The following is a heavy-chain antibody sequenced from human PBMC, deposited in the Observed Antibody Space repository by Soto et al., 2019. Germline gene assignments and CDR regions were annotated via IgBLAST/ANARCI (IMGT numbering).Heavy chain of an antibody. V-gene: IGHV4-59*01. D-gene: IGHD3-16*01. CDR2: LHYNGFA. Sequence: PSETLSLTCTVSGASMNDYYGSWIRQSPGKGLEHIGYLHYNGFAEYSPSLRSRVSISMGTSKNQFSLKLSSVTAADTAIYYCARSGHIFAGVFWGQGILVTVSS. J-gene: IGHJ4*02. CDR3: ARSGHIFAGVF. CDR1: GASMNDYY.